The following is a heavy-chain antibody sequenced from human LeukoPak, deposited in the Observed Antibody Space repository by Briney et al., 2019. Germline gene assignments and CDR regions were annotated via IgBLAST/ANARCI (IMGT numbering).Heavy chain of an antibody. CDR2: IWPDGSNT. CDR1: GFNFRSYG. J-gene: IGHJ4*02. D-gene: IGHD2-15*01. V-gene: IGHV3-33*06. Sequence: PGGSLRLSCVASGFNFRSYGMHWVRQAPGKGLEWVAVIWPDGSNTFYAESVKGRFAISRDNSKNTLYLQMNSLRGEDTAVYYCAKDQYCYGAYCRGFDYWGQGTLVTVSS. CDR3: AKDQYCYGAYCRGFDY.